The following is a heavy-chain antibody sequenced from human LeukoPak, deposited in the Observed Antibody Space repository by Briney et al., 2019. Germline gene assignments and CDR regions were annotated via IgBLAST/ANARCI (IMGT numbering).Heavy chain of an antibody. V-gene: IGHV4-59*01. J-gene: IGHJ4*02. CDR1: GGSISSYY. CDR2: IYYSGST. Sequence: SETLSLTCTVSGGSISSYYWSWIRQPPGKGLEWIGYIYYSGSTNYNPSLKSRVTISVDTSKNQFSLKLSSVTAADTAVYYCARAGSSGYLIDHWGQGTLVTVSS. D-gene: IGHD3-22*01. CDR3: ARAGSSGYLIDH.